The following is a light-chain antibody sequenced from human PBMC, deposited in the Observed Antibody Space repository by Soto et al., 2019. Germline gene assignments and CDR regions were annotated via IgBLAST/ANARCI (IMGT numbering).Light chain of an antibody. CDR2: KAS. Sequence: DIQMTQSPSSLSASVGDTVTITCRASRDISNSSAWFQRKPGKAPKSLIYKASNLHSGVPSKFGCSGSGTAFTLTISSLQPEDFATDYCQPSNSYPYTFGQGTKLEIK. V-gene: IGKV1-16*02. CDR1: RDISNS. J-gene: IGKJ2*01. CDR3: QPSNSYPYT.